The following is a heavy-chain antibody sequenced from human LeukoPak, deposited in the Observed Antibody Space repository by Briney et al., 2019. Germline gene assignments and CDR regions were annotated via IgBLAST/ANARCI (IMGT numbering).Heavy chain of an antibody. CDR2: ISSSGSTI. V-gene: IGHV3-48*03. CDR1: GFTFSSYE. D-gene: IGHD6-19*01. J-gene: IGHJ5*02. CDR3: ARDYDSSGWYGSRFDP. Sequence: GGSLRLSCAASGFTFSSYEMNWVRQAPGKGLEWVSYISSSGSTIYYADSVKGRFTISRDNAKNSLCLQMNSLRAEDTAVYYCARDYDSSGWYGSRFDPWGQGTLVTVSS.